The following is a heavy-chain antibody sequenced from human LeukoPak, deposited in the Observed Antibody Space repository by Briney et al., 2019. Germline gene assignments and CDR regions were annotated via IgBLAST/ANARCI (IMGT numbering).Heavy chain of an antibody. CDR1: GYTFTSYY. Sequence: ASVKVSCKASGYTFTSYYMHWVRQAPGQGLEWMGIINPSGGSTSYAQKFQGRVTITADESTSTAYMELSSLRAEDTAVYYCAREKYWTNPYSDYWGQGTLVTVSS. CDR2: INPSGGST. D-gene: IGHD2-8*02. V-gene: IGHV1-46*01. J-gene: IGHJ4*02. CDR3: AREKYWTNPYSDY.